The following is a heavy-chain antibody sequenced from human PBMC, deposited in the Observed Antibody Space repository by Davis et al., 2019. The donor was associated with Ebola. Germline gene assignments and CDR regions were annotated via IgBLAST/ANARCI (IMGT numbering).Heavy chain of an antibody. Sequence: GESLKISCAASGFTISSHGMSWVRQAPGKGLEWVSGISNSGDNRNYADSVKGRFTISRDNSKNTVYLQMNSLRAEDTALYYCTKGLRVVTPDYWGQGTLVTVSS. J-gene: IGHJ4*02. CDR1: GFTISSHG. V-gene: IGHV3-23*01. CDR2: ISNSGDNR. D-gene: IGHD3-3*01. CDR3: TKGLRVVTPDY.